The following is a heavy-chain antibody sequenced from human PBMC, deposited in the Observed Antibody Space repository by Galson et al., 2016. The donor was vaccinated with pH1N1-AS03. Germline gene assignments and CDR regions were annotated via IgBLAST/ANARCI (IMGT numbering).Heavy chain of an antibody. J-gene: IGHJ4*02. CDR3: ARATAVGPPYFDY. CDR1: SGSISSYS. Sequence: VSSGSISSYSWNWIRQPPGKGLEWIGAIYSIGGTNYNPSLESRITIAVETSKNQFSLKLRYVTAADTAVYYCARATAVGPPYFDYWGKGTVATVPS. CDR2: IYSIGGT. D-gene: IGHD6-13*01. V-gene: IGHV4-59*01.